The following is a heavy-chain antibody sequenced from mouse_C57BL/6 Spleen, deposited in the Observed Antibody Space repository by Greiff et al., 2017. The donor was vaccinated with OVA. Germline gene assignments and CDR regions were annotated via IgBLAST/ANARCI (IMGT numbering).Heavy chain of an antibody. Sequence: QVQLQQSGAELVMPGASVKLSCKASGYTFTSYWMHWVKQRPGQGLEWIGEIDPSDSYTNYNQKFKGKSTLTVDNSSSTAYMQLISLTSEDSAFYYCARSGYGSSYYWGQGTTLTVSS. V-gene: IGHV1-69*01. CDR2: IDPSDSYT. J-gene: IGHJ2*01. CDR1: GYTFTSYW. D-gene: IGHD1-1*01. CDR3: ARSGYGSSYY.